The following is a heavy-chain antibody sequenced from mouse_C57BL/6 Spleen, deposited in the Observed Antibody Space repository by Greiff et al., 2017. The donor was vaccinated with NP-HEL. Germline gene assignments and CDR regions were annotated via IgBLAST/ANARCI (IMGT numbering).Heavy chain of an antibody. V-gene: IGHV5-6*01. Sequence: EVKVVESGGDLVKPGGSLKLSCAASGFTFSSYGMSWVRQTPDKRLEWVATISSGGSYTYYPDSVKGRFTISRDNAKNTLYLQMSSLKAEDTAMYYCARQGYGSSFYYVDYWGQGTTLTVSS. D-gene: IGHD1-1*01. CDR3: ARQGYGSSFYYVDY. CDR2: ISSGGSYT. CDR1: GFTFSSYG. J-gene: IGHJ2*01.